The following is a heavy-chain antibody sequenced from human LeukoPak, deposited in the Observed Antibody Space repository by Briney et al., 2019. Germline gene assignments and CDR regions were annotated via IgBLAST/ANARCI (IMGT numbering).Heavy chain of an antibody. Sequence: GGSLRLSCAASGFTFSSYWMSWVRQAPGKGLEWVANIKQDGSEKYYVDSVKGRFTISRDNAKNSLYLQMSSLRAEDTAVYYCARDFFIAAAGLYYFDYWGQGTLVTVSS. J-gene: IGHJ4*02. V-gene: IGHV3-7*01. CDR3: ARDFFIAAAGLYYFDY. CDR1: GFTFSSYW. D-gene: IGHD6-13*01. CDR2: IKQDGSEK.